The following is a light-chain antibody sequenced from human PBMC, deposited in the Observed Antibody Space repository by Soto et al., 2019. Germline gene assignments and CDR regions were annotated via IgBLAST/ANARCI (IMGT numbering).Light chain of an antibody. J-gene: IGKJ2*01. V-gene: IGKV3-20*01. CDR1: QTVRSGY. CDR3: QQYDNSPMYT. CDR2: GGS. Sequence: VLTQSPGTLSLSPGDRASLSCRASQTVRSGYLAWYQQKPGQAPRLLIYGGSNRATDIPDRFSGSGSATDFTLTISRLEPEDSAVYYCQQYDNSPMYTFGQGTKLEIK.